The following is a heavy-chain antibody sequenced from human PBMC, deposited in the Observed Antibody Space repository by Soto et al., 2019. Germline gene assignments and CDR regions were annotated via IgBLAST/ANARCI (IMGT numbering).Heavy chain of an antibody. Sequence: QVQLVQSGPEVKKPGASVKVSCKASGYSFTTYNISWVRQAPGQGFEWMGRISNYNGNTDYAQNFQGRLLMTTGTSTTTAYMGLTSLTSDDAAVYYCARTSVVNSLDYWGQGTLVSVSS. CDR3: ARTSVVNSLDY. V-gene: IGHV1-18*04. D-gene: IGHD2-15*01. CDR2: ISNYNGNT. CDR1: GYSFTTYN. J-gene: IGHJ4*02.